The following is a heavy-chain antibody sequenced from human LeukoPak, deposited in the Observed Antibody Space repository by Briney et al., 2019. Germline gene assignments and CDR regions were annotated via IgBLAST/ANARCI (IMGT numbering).Heavy chain of an antibody. CDR2: IYYSGST. D-gene: IGHD1-26*01. J-gene: IGHJ4*02. V-gene: IGHV4-39*01. Sequence: SETLSLTCTVSGGSISSSSYYWGWIRQPPGKGLEWIGSIYYSGSTYYNLSLKSRVTISVDTSKNQFSLKLSSVTAADTAVYYCASRGSYYHSLFDYWGQGTLVTVSS. CDR1: GGSISSSSYY. CDR3: ASRGSYYHSLFDY.